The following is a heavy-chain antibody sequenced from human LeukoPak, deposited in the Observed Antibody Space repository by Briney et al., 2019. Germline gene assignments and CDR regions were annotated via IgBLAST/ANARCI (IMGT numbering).Heavy chain of an antibody. CDR2: IYYSGST. Sequence: PSQTLSLTCTVPGGSISSGDYYWSWIRQPPGKGLEWIGYIYYSGSTYYNPSLKSRVTISVDTSKNQFSLKLSSVTAADTAVYYCARDRCSSTSCFDVNYYYYYGMDVWGQGTTVTVSS. CDR3: ARDRCSSTSCFDVNYYYYYGMDV. D-gene: IGHD2-2*01. CDR1: GGSISSGDYY. J-gene: IGHJ6*02. V-gene: IGHV4-30-4*01.